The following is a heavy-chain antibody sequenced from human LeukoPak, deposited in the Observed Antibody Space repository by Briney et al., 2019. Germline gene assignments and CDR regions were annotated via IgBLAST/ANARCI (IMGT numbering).Heavy chain of an antibody. Sequence: SETLSLTCTVSGGSVCSGSYYWSWIRQPPGKGLEWIGYIYYSGSTNYNPSLKSRVTISVDTSKNQFSLKLSSVTAADTAVYYCARGEITMVRGVIHYGMDVWGKGTTVTVSS. J-gene: IGHJ6*04. CDR3: ARGEITMVRGVIHYGMDV. CDR1: GGSVCSGSYY. D-gene: IGHD3-10*01. CDR2: IYYSGST. V-gene: IGHV4-61*01.